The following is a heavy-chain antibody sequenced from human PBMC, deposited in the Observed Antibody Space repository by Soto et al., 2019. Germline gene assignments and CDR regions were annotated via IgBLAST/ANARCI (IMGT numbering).Heavy chain of an antibody. D-gene: IGHD2-15*01. J-gene: IGHJ4*02. CDR3: ARADPDASVGH. Sequence: PSETLSLTCTVSGGSMSSYYWTWLRQSPGRGLEWIGYISYSGSTYYNPSLKSRVTISADTSKNQFSLRMNSMTAADTAVYYCARADPDASVGHWGQGTLVTVSS. CDR2: ISYSGST. CDR1: GGSMSSYY. V-gene: IGHV4-59*01.